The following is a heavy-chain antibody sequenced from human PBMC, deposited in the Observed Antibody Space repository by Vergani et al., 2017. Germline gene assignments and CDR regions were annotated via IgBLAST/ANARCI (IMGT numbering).Heavy chain of an antibody. V-gene: IGHV1-8*01. Sequence: QVQLVQSGAEVKKPGASVKVSCKASGYTFTSYDINWVRQATGQGLEWMGWMNPNSGNTNYAQKLQGRVTMTTDTSTSTAYMELRSLRSDDTAVYYCARPYGDYDNWFDPWGQGTLVTVSS. CDR3: ARPYGDYDNWFDP. D-gene: IGHD4-17*01. CDR2: MNPNSGNT. CDR1: GYTFTSYD. J-gene: IGHJ5*02.